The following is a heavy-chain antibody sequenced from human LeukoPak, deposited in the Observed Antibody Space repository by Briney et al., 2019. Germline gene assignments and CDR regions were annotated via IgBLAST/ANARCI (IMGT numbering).Heavy chain of an antibody. J-gene: IGHJ4*02. Sequence: PGGSLRLSCATSGFSFTDYPMNWVRQAPGKGLEWISNIRTTAEGAKYAYYADSVKGRVTISRDDGKNTLYLHMNSLRDDDTAVYYGANDKRYAFDYWGQGILVTVSS. CDR2: IRTTAEGAKYA. CDR1: GFSFTDYP. D-gene: IGHD3-9*01. V-gene: IGHV3-48*02. CDR3: ANDKRYAFDY.